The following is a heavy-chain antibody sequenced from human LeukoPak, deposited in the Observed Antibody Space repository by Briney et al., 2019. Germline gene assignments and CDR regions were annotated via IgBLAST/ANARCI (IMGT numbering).Heavy chain of an antibody. D-gene: IGHD3-22*01. CDR3: ARGGWNKFDY. V-gene: IGHV4-61*08. CDR2: IYYSGST. J-gene: IGHJ4*02. CDR1: GGSISSGGYS. Sequence: SETLSLTCAVSGGSISSGGYSWSWIRQPPGKGLEWIGYIYYSGSTYYNPSLRSRVTISVDTSKNQFSLKLSSVTAADTAVYYCARGGWNKFDYWGQGTLVTVSS.